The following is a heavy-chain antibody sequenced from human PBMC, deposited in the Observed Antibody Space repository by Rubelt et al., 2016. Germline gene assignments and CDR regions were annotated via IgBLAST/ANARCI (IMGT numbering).Heavy chain of an antibody. D-gene: IGHD1-7*01. V-gene: IGHV3-66*01. CDR2: LYSGGST. Sequence: VQLVESGGGVVQPGRSLRLSCAASGFTFSSYAMHWVRQAPGKGLEWVSVLYSGGSTYYADSGKGRFTISRNNSKNTLYLQMNSLRAEDTAVYYCARGRELYYYGMDVWGQGTTVTVSS. J-gene: IGHJ6*02. CDR3: ARGRELYYYGMDV. CDR1: GFTFSSYA.